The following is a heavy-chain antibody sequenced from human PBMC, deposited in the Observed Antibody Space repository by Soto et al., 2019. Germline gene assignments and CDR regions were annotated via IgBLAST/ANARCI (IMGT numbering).Heavy chain of an antibody. CDR3: ARHSHEDHGDPNWFDP. CDR1: GASIISNINY. CDR2: IYYTVNT. V-gene: IGHV4-39*01. J-gene: IGHJ5*02. D-gene: IGHD4-17*01. Sequence: QVQLQESGPGLVKPSETLSLTCTVSGASIISNINYWGWIRQSPGKGLEWIASIYYTVNTFYNPSLKTRVTLPVDTSDNQFSLKLTSVNAADTAVYFCARHSHEDHGDPNWFDPWGQGTLVTVSS.